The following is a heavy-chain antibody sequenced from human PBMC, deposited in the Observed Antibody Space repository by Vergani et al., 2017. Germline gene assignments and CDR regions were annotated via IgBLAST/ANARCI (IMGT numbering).Heavy chain of an antibody. D-gene: IGHD3-3*01. J-gene: IGHJ6*02. CDR2: IYPGDSDA. V-gene: IGHV5-51*03. CDR3: ARVERYYYYGMDV. Sequence: EVQLVQSGAEVKKPGESLKISCTGSGYSFTSYWIGWVRQLPGKGLEWMGIIYPGDSDARYSPSFQGQVTISADKSISTAYLQWSSLKAADTAMYYCARVERYYYYGMDVWGQGTTVTVSS. CDR1: GYSFTSYW.